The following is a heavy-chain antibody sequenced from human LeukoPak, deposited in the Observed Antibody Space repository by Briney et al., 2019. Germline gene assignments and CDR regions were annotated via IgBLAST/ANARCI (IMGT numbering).Heavy chain of an antibody. V-gene: IGHV6-1*01. CDR1: GDSVSNNSAA. CDR3: ARDLSFRGSSWDRGFDY. J-gene: IGHJ4*02. D-gene: IGHD6-13*01. CDR2: TYYRSKWYN. Sequence: SQTLSLTCAISGDSVSNNSAAWNWIRQSPSRGLEWLGRTYYRSKWYNDYAVSVKSRITINPDTSKNQFSLQLNSVTPEDTAVYYCARDLSFRGSSWDRGFDYWGQGTLVTVSS.